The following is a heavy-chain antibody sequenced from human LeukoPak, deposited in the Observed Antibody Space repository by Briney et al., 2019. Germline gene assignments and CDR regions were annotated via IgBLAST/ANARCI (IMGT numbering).Heavy chain of an antibody. CDR2: ISSSSSYI. D-gene: IGHD3-3*01. CDR1: GLTFSKYS. CDR3: AILAGGFLDWFDP. V-gene: IGHV3-21*01. J-gene: IGHJ5*02. Sequence: GGSLRLSCAASGLTFSKYSMTWVRQAPGKGLEWVSSISSSSSYIYYADSVKGRFTISRDNAKNSLYLQMNSLRAEDTAVYYCAILAGGFLDWFDPWGQGTLVTVSS.